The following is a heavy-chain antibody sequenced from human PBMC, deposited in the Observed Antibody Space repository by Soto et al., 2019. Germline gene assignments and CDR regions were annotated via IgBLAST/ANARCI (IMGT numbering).Heavy chain of an antibody. CDR2: ISSSGSTI. V-gene: IGHV3-11*01. CDR1: GFTFSDYY. CDR3: ARDVVQLGIPARVDY. D-gene: IGHD7-27*01. Sequence: GGSLRLSCAASGFTFSDYYMSWIRQAPGKGLEWVSYISSSGSTIYYADSVKGRFTISRDNAKNSLYLQMNSLRAEDTAVYYCARDVVQLGIPARVDYWGQGTLVTVSS. J-gene: IGHJ4*02.